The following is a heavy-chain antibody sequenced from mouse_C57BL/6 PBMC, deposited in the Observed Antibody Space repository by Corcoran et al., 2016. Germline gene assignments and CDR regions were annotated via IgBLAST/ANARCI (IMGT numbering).Heavy chain of an antibody. CDR2: IYPGDGDT. Sequence: QLQLQQSGAELVKPGAAVMISCKASGYAFSSDWMKWVKQRPGRGLEWIGQIYPGDGDTNYNGKFKGKATLTEDKSSSTAYMQLSSLTSEDSAVYFCASSGPDYWGQGTPLTVSS. V-gene: IGHV1-80*01. CDR1: GYAFSSDW. CDR3: ASSGPDY. J-gene: IGHJ2*01.